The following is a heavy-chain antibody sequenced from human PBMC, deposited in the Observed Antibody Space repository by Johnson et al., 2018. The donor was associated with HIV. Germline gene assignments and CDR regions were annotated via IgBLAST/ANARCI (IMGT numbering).Heavy chain of an antibody. CDR3: ARSPEGDAFDI. CDR2: IKQDGSEK. V-gene: IGHV3-7*01. J-gene: IGHJ3*02. Sequence: MLLVESGGGLVQPGGSLRLSCAASGFTFSNYWMSWVRQAPGKGLEWVANIKQDGSEKYYVDSVKGRFTISRDNAKNSLYLQLNSLRAEDTAVYYCARSPEGDAFDIWGQGTMVTVSS. CDR1: GFTFSNYW.